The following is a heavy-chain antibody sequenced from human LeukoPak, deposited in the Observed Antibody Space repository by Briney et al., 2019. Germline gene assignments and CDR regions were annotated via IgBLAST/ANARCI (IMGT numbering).Heavy chain of an antibody. CDR3: AKDSSGSYGD. CDR1: GFTFDDYA. V-gene: IGHV3-43D*03. J-gene: IGHJ4*02. CDR2: ISWDGGST. Sequence: PGGSLRLSCAASGFTFDDYAMHWVRQAPGKGLEWVSLISWDGGSTYYADSVKGRFTISRDNSKNSLYLQMNSLRAEDTALYYCAKDSSGSYGDWGQRTLVTVSS. D-gene: IGHD1-26*01.